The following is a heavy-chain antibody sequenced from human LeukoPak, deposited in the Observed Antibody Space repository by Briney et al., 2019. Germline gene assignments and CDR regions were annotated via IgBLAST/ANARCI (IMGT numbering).Heavy chain of an antibody. Sequence: GRSLRLSCEASGFTFSSYGMHWVRQAPGKGLEWMAVICHDGSNINYAEKVKGRFTISRDNSKNTLYLQINSLRAEDTAVYYCTRPGNYYDSSWITYFDYWGQGTLVTVSS. J-gene: IGHJ4*02. CDR2: ICHDGSNI. D-gene: IGHD3-22*01. CDR3: TRPGNYYDSSWITYFDY. CDR1: GFTFSSYG. V-gene: IGHV3-33*01.